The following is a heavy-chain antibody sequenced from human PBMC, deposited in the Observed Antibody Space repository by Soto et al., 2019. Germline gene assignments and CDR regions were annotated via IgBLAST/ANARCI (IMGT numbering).Heavy chain of an antibody. CDR2: IWYDGSNK. CDR3: AREDPVIHSSSWWLPDY. D-gene: IGHD6-13*01. V-gene: IGHV3-33*01. CDR1: GFTFSSYG. J-gene: IGHJ4*02. Sequence: PGGSLRLSCAASGFTFSSYGMHWVRQAPGKGLEWVAVIWYDGSNKYYADSVKGRFTISRDNSKNTLYLQMNSLRAEDTAVYYCAREDPVIHSSSWWLPDYWGQGTLVTVSS.